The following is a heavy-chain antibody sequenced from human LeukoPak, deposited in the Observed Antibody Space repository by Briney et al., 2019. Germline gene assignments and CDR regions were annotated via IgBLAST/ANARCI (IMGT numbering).Heavy chain of an antibody. Sequence: PGGSLRLSCAASGFTFSNYGMNWVRQAPGKGLEWVSGITGSGGNTYYADSVKGRFTISRDNAKNSLYLQMNSLRAEDTAVYYCARVYQLLWGDFGYWGQGTLVTVSS. CDR2: ITGSGGNT. V-gene: IGHV3-21*04. J-gene: IGHJ4*02. D-gene: IGHD2-2*01. CDR1: GFTFSNYG. CDR3: ARVYQLLWGDFGY.